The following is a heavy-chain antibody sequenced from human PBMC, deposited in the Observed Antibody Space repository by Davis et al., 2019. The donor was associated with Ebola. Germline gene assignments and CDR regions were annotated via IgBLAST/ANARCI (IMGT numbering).Heavy chain of an antibody. D-gene: IGHD3-16*01. CDR3: ARGPTWTYWYFDL. J-gene: IGHJ2*01. CDR2: IKQDGSEK. V-gene: IGHV3-7*01. Sequence: GESLKISCAASGFIFSNYWMTWVRQAPGKGLEWVANIKQDGSEKYYVDSVKGRFTISRDNAKNSLYLQMNSLRAEDTAVYYCARGPTWTYWYFDLWGRGTLVTVSS. CDR1: GFIFSNYW.